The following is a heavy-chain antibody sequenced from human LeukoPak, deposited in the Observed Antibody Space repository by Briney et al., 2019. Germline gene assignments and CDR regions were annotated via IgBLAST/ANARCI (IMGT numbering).Heavy chain of an antibody. V-gene: IGHV3-33*03. Sequence: GMSLKLSCAASGFTFSSYGMHWVRQAPGKGREWVTVIWYDGSNKYYAVSVKGRFTISRDDSKNTLYLQMNPLRPEDRSVYYCANLAVAGAIDYWGQGTLVTVSS. CDR1: GFTFSSYG. D-gene: IGHD6-19*01. CDR2: IWYDGSNK. CDR3: ANLAVAGAIDY. J-gene: IGHJ4*02.